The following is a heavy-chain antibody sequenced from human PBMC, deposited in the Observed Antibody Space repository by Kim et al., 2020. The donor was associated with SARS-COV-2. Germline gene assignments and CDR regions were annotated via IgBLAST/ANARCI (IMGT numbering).Heavy chain of an antibody. Sequence: GGSLRLFCAASGFTFSNACMSWVRQAPGKGLEWVGRIKSKTDGGTTDYAATGKVRFTISRDDTKNTLHLQMNRLKTEDTAACYCSSSSGYYYDSFDLWG. CDR1: GFTFSNAC. V-gene: IGHV3-15*01. CDR3: SSSSGYYYDSFDL. J-gene: IGHJ2*01. D-gene: IGHD3-22*01. CDR2: IKSKTDGGTT.